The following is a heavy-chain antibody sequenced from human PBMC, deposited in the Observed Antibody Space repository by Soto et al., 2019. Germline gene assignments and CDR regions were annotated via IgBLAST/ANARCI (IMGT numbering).Heavy chain of an antibody. CDR2: ISAYNGNT. D-gene: IGHD6-13*01. V-gene: IGHV1-18*01. CDR3: ARDAAAAGSGDWFDP. J-gene: IGHJ5*02. CDR1: GYTFTSYG. Sequence: ASVKVFCKASGYTFTSYGISWVRQAPGQGLEWMGWISAYNGNTNYAQKLQGRVTMTTDTSTSTAYMELRSLRSDDTAVYYCARDAAAAGSGDWFDPWGQGTLVTVSS.